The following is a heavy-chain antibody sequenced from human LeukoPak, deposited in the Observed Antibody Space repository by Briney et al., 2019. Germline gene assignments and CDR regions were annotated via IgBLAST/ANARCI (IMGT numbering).Heavy chain of an antibody. CDR3: ARIEYYYDSSGSPGY. J-gene: IGHJ4*02. V-gene: IGHV1-69*04. Sequence: ASVTVSCKASGGTFSSYATSWVRQAPGQGLEWMGRIIPILGIANYAQKFQGRVTITADKSTSTAYMELSSLRSEDTAVYYCARIEYYYDSSGSPGYWGQGTLVTVSS. D-gene: IGHD3-22*01. CDR2: IIPILGIA. CDR1: GGTFSSYA.